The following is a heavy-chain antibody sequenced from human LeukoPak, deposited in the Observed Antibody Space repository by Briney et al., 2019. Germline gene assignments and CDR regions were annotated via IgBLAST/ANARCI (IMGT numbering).Heavy chain of an antibody. D-gene: IGHD6-19*01. J-gene: IGHJ4*02. CDR1: GFTFSTFA. CDR3: AKEAVAGTLDY. CDR2: ISGGGGST. Sequence: PGGSLRLSCAASGFTFSTFAMSWVRQAPGKGLEWVSAISGGGGSTYYADSVKGRFIISRDNSKNTLYVQMNSLRAEDTAVYYCAKEAVAGTLDYWGQGTLVTVSS. V-gene: IGHV3-23*01.